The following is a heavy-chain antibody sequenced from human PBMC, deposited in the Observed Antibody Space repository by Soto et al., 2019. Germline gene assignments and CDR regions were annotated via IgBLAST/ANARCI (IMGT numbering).Heavy chain of an antibody. CDR3: ARVGWLRLGWFAP. J-gene: IGHJ5*02. V-gene: IGHV1-69*13. CDR2: IIPIFGTA. CDR1: GGTFNSYS. D-gene: IGHD5-12*01. Sequence: SVKVSCKASGGTFNSYSISWVRQAPGQGLEWMGGIIPIFGTANYAQKFQGRVTITADESTSTAYMELSSLRSEDTAVYYCARVGWLRLGWFAPWGQGTLVTVSS.